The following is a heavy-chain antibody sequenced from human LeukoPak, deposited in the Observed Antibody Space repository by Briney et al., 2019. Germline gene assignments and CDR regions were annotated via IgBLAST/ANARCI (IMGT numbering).Heavy chain of an antibody. D-gene: IGHD3-10*01. Sequence: SETLSLTCTVSGGSISSYYWSWIWQPPGKGLEWIGYIYYSGSTNYKPSLKSRVTISVDTSKNQFSLKLSSVTAADTAVYYCARGGYYGSGNDFRFDPWGQGTLVTVSS. CDR3: ARGGYYGSGNDFRFDP. V-gene: IGHV4-59*01. J-gene: IGHJ5*02. CDR1: GGSISSYY. CDR2: IYYSGST.